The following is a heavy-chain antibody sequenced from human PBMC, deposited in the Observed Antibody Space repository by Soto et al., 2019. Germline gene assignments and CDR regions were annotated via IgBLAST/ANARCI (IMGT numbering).Heavy chain of an antibody. D-gene: IGHD2-15*01. CDR2: ISYHGSNK. CDR1: GFTFSGYA. CDR3: ARGGLAVAGSGYYYYGMEV. J-gene: IGHJ6*02. Sequence: QVQLVESGGGVVQPGRSLRLSCAASGFTFSGYAMHWVRQAPGKGLEWVAVISYHGSNKYYADSVKGRFTISRDNSNNTLYLLMNCVGAEDTALYYCARGGLAVAGSGYYYYGMEVWVQGATVMDSS. V-gene: IGHV3-30-3*01.